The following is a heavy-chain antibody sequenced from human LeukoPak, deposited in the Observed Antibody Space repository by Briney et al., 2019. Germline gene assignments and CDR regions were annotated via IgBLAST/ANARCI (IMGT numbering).Heavy chain of an antibody. D-gene: IGHD6-13*01. J-gene: IGHJ1*01. CDR3: AGSPKYSSSWYEYFQH. CDR2: ISSDGSNK. V-gene: IGHV3-30*01. Sequence: GRSLSLSCAASGFTFSSYAMHWVRQAPGKGLEWVAAISSDGSNKYYADSVKGLFTISRDSAKNTLYLQMNSLRVEDTAMYYCAGSPKYSSSWYEYFQHWGQGTLVTVSS. CDR1: GFTFSSYA.